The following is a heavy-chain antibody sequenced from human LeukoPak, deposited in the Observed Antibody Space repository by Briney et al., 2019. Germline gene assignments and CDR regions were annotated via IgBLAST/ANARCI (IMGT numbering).Heavy chain of an antibody. J-gene: IGHJ3*02. V-gene: IGHV3-7*01. CDR3: ARRRSRGYKDDAFDI. D-gene: IGHD3-22*01. CDR2: IRQDGSEK. Sequence: PGGSLRLSCAASGFTFSSYWVNWVRQAPGKGLEWVANIRQDGSEKYYVDSVKGRFTISRDNAKNSLYLQMDSLRAEDTAVYYCARRRSRGYKDDAFDIWGQGTIVTVSS. CDR1: GFTFSSYW.